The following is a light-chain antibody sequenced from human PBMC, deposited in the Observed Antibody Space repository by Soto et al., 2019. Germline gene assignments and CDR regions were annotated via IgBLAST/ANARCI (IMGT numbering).Light chain of an antibody. CDR1: ALPKQY. CDR3: QSADSSGTYVV. V-gene: IGLV3-25*03. J-gene: IGLJ2*01. CDR2: KDS. Sequence: SSELTQPPSVSVSPGQTARITCSGDALPKQYAYWYQQKPGQAPVLVIYKDSERPSGIPEGFSGSSSGTTVTLPISGVQAEDEADYYCQSADSSGTYVVFGGGTKVTVL.